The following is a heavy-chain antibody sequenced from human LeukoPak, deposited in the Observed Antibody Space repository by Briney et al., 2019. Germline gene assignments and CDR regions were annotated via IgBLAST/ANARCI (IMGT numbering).Heavy chain of an antibody. CDR1: GFTFSSYW. D-gene: IGHD3-3*01. CDR3: ASQAYYDFWSDDYYFDY. CDR2: VNSDGSST. V-gene: IGHV3-74*01. Sequence: GGSLRLSCAASGFTFSSYWMPWVRQAPGKGLVWVSRVNSDGSSTSYADSVKGRFTISRDNAKNTLYLQMNSLRAEDTAVYYCASQAYYDFWSDDYYFDYWGQGTLVTVSS. J-gene: IGHJ4*02.